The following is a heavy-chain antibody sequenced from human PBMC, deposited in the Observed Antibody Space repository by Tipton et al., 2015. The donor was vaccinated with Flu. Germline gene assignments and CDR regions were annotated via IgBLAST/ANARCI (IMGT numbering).Heavy chain of an antibody. CDR1: GGSFSGYY. D-gene: IGHD3-10*01. V-gene: IGHV4-34*01. J-gene: IGHJ2*01. Sequence: LRLSCAVYGGSFSGYYWSWIRQPPGKGLEWIGSIYYSGSTYYNPSLKSRVTISVDTSKNQFSLKLSSVTSADTAVYYCARGDYYGYWYFDLWGRGTLVTVSS. CDR3: ARGDYYGYWYFDL. CDR2: IYYSGST.